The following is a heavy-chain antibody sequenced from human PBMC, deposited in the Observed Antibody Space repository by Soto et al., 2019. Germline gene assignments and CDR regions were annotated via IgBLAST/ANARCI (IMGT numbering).Heavy chain of an antibody. J-gene: IGHJ4*02. V-gene: IGHV3-23*01. Sequence: EVQLLESGGGLVQPGGSLRLSCAASGFTFSSYAMNWVRQAPGKGLEWVSAIRSTGDTAYYADSVKGRFTFSRDNSENTLYLQMNSLRAEDTAVYYCVKSRSGWYDFDYWGQGTLVTVSS. D-gene: IGHD6-19*01. CDR2: IRSTGDTA. CDR3: VKSRSGWYDFDY. CDR1: GFTFSSYA.